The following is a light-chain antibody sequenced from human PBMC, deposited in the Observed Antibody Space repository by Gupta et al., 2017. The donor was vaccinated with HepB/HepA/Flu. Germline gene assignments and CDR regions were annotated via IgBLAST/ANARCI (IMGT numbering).Light chain of an antibody. Sequence: DIHVTHTPSSLSASVGDRVTITCQASQDISNYLNWYQQKPVKAPKLLIYDASNLETGVPSRFSGSGSGTDFTFTISSLQPEDIATYYCQQDDNHPLTFGGGTKVEIK. CDR2: DAS. CDR1: QDISNY. J-gene: IGKJ4*01. CDR3: QQDDNHPLT. V-gene: IGKV1-33*01.